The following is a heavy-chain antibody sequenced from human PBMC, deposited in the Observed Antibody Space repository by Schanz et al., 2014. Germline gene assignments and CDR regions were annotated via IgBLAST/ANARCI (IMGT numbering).Heavy chain of an antibody. Sequence: QVQLQESGPGLLKPSETLSLTCTVSGGSIRSYFWSWIRQPPGKGLEWIGYIYYSGSSDYNPSLKSRVTISVDTSKSQFSLKLSSVTAADTAVYYCARVHHYDPSGWGYFDYWGQGALVTVSS. D-gene: IGHD3-22*01. CDR3: ARVHHYDPSGWGYFDY. CDR1: GGSIRSYF. V-gene: IGHV4-59*01. J-gene: IGHJ4*02. CDR2: IYYSGSS.